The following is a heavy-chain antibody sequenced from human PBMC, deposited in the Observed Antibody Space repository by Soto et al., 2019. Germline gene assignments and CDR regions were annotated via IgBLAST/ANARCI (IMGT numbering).Heavy chain of an antibody. D-gene: IGHD3-10*01. CDR2: IYLSGSA. V-gene: IGHV4-30-4*01. CDR1: GGSISSDDYY. Sequence: PSETLSLTCTVSGGSISSDDYYWSWIRQPPGKGLEWIGYIYLSGSAYDNPSLKSRLTVSVDTSKNQFSLNLSSVTAADTAVYYCARGLHSYSSGNDPSHYGMDVWGQGTTVTVSS. CDR3: ARGLHSYSSGNDPSHYGMDV. J-gene: IGHJ6*02.